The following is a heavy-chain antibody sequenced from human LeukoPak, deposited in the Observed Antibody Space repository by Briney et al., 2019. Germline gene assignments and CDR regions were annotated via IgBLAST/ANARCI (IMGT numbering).Heavy chain of an antibody. J-gene: IGHJ5*02. V-gene: IGHV1-2*02. CDR2: INPNSGGT. D-gene: IGHD4-17*01. CDR3: ARDGGTPFDYGDYVSWFDP. CDR1: GYTFTGYY. Sequence: ASVKVSCKASGYTFTGYYMHWVRQAPGQGLEWMGWINPNSGGTNYAQKFQGRVTMTTDTSTSTAYMELRSLRSDDTAVYYCARDGGTPFDYGDYVSWFDPWGQGTLVTVSP.